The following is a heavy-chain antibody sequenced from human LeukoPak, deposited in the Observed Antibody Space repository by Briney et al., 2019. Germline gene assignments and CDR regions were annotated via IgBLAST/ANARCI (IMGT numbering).Heavy chain of an antibody. CDR1: GYAFTSYY. D-gene: IGHD3-22*01. J-gene: IGHJ4*02. V-gene: IGHV1-46*01. CDR3: ARVHPSRGFDY. CDR2: INPSGGST. Sequence: ASVKVSCKASGYAFTSYYMHWVRQAPGQGLEWMGIINPSGGSTSYAQKFQGRVTMTRDTSTSTVYMELSSLRSEDTAVYYCARVHPSRGFDYWGQGTLVTVSS.